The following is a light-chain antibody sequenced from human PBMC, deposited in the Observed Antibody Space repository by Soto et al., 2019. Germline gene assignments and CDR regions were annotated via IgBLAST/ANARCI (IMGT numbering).Light chain of an antibody. J-gene: IGKJ1*01. Sequence: ESVLTQSPXTLSLSPGERATLSCRASQSVSSSYLAWYQQKPGQAPRLLIYGASSRATGIPDRFSGSGSGTDFTLTISSLEPEDFALYYCQQYASSPWTFGQGTKVEI. CDR2: GAS. CDR1: QSVSSSY. CDR3: QQYASSPWT. V-gene: IGKV3-20*01.